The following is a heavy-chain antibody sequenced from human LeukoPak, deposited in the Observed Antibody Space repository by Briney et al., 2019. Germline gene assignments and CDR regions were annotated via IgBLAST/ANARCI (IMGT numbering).Heavy chain of an antibody. J-gene: IGHJ4*02. CDR2: ISGSGGST. CDR1: GFTFSSYA. CDR3: AEDLEQWLVWGDFDY. Sequence: GGSLRLSCAASGFTFSSYAMSWVRQAPGKGLEWVSAISGSGGSTYYADSVKGRFTISRDNSKNTLYLQMNSLRAEDTAVYYCAEDLEQWLVWGDFDYWGQGTLVTVSS. V-gene: IGHV3-23*01. D-gene: IGHD6-19*01.